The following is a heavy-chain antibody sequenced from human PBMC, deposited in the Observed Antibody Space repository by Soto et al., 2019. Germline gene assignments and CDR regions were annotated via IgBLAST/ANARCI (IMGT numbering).Heavy chain of an antibody. D-gene: IGHD1-1*01. CDR1: GFSLTIFA. CDR3: AKDDFNDRGADYFDY. J-gene: IGHJ4*02. V-gene: IGHV3-23*01. Sequence: PWGSLRLSCAASGFSLTIFAMSWVRQAPGKGLEWVAGIGASGDITWYADSVKGRLSISRDNSKNTLYLQLNSLRFEDTAVYYCAKDDFNDRGADYFDYWGPGTLVTVSS. CDR2: IGASGDIT.